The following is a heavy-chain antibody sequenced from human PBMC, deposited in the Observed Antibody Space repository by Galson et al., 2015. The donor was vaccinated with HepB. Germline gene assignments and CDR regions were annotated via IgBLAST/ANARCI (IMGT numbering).Heavy chain of an antibody. CDR2: ISAYNGNT. J-gene: IGHJ6*02. Sequence: SVKVSCKASGYTFTSYGISWVRQAPGQGLEWMGWISAYNGNTNYAQKLQGRVTMTTDTSTSTAYMELRSLRSDDAAVYYCARRPRITIFGVWYGMDVWGQGTTVTVSS. CDR1: GYTFTSYG. V-gene: IGHV1-18*04. CDR3: ARRPRITIFGVWYGMDV. D-gene: IGHD3-3*01.